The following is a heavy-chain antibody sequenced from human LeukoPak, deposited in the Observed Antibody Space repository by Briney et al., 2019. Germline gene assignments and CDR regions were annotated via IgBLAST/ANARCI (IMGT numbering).Heavy chain of an antibody. CDR1: GGSFSGYY. Sequence: PSETLSLTCAVYGGSFSGYYWSWIRQPPGKGLEWIGEINHSGSTNYNPSLKSRVTISVDTSKDQFSLKLSSVTAADTAVYYCARAWSGYHPHEFDPWGQGTLVTVSS. J-gene: IGHJ5*02. V-gene: IGHV4-34*01. CDR3: ARAWSGYHPHEFDP. CDR2: INHSGST. D-gene: IGHD3-3*01.